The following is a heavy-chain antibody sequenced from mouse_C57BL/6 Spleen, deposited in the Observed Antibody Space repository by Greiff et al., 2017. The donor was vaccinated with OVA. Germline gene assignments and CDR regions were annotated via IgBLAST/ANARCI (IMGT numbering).Heavy chain of an antibody. Sequence: QVHVKQPGAELVKPGASVKMSCKASGYTFTSYWITWVKQRPGQGLEWIGDIYPGSGSTNYNEKFKSKATLTVDTSSSTAYMQLSSLTSEDSAVYYCARKYGNEGDYWGQGTTLTVSS. CDR2: IYPGSGST. D-gene: IGHD2-1*01. CDR1: GYTFTSYW. CDR3: ARKYGNEGDY. J-gene: IGHJ2*01. V-gene: IGHV1-55*01.